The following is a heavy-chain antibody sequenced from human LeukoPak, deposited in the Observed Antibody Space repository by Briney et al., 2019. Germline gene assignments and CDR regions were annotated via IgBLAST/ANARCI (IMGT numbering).Heavy chain of an antibody. V-gene: IGHV3-30-3*01. J-gene: IGHJ4*02. Sequence: GGSLRLSCVASEFTFSSYAMHWVRQAPGKGLEWVAVISYDGSNKYYADSVKGRFTISRDNSKNTLYLQMNSLRAEDTAVYYCARDHERDSGSYFDYWGQGTLVTVSS. CDR1: EFTFSSYA. CDR2: ISYDGSNK. D-gene: IGHD1-26*01. CDR3: ARDHERDSGSYFDY.